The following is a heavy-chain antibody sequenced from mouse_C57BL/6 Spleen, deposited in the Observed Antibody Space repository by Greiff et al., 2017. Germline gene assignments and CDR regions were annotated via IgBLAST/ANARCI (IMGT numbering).Heavy chain of an antibody. J-gene: IGHJ2*01. D-gene: IGHD2-1*01. CDR2: IHPNSGST. CDR1: GYTFTSYW. V-gene: IGHV1-64*01. Sequence: VKLQQPGAELVKPGASVKLSCKASGYTFTSYWMHWVKQRPGQGLEWIGMIHPNSGSTNYNEKFKSKATLTVDKSSSTAYMQLSSLTSEDSAVYYCARSPLYYGNLDYWGQGTTLTVSS. CDR3: ARSPLYYGNLDY.